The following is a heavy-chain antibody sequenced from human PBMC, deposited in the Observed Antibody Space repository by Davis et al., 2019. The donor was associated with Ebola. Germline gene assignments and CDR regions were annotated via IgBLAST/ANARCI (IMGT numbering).Heavy chain of an antibody. D-gene: IGHD2/OR15-2a*01. CDR1: GFTFSSYA. Sequence: GESLKISCAASGFTFSSYAMSWVRQAPGEGLEWVSHISGSGGATYYADSVKGRSTISRDNSKNTLYLQMNSLRAEDTAVYYCAKDPFLHGMDVWGQGTTVTVSS. V-gene: IGHV3-23*01. CDR3: AKDPFLHGMDV. CDR2: ISGSGGAT. J-gene: IGHJ6*02.